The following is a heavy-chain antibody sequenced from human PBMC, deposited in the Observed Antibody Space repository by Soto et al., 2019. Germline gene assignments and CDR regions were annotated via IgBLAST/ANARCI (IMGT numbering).Heavy chain of an antibody. CDR1: GGSFSGYY. CDR2: INHSGST. Sequence: SETLSLTCAVYGGSFSGYYWSWIRQPPGKGLEWIGEINHSGSTNYNPSLKSRVTISVDTSKNQFSLKLSSVTAADTAVYYCAMVRQQLGDDAFDIWGQGTMVTVSS. V-gene: IGHV4-34*01. J-gene: IGHJ3*02. D-gene: IGHD6-13*01. CDR3: AMVRQQLGDDAFDI.